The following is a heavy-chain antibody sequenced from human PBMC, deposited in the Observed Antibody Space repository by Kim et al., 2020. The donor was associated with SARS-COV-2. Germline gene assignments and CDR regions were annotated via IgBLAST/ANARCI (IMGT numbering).Heavy chain of an antibody. J-gene: IGHJ4*02. D-gene: IGHD4-17*01. Sequence: GGSLRLSCAASGFTFSSYSMNWVRQAPGKGLEWVSYISSSSSTIYYADSVKGRFTISRGNAKNSLYLQMNSLRDEDTAVYYCARNIRDDYGGIGFDYWGQGTLFTVSS. CDR3: ARNIRDDYGGIGFDY. CDR2: ISSSSSTI. CDR1: GFTFSSYS. V-gene: IGHV3-48*02.